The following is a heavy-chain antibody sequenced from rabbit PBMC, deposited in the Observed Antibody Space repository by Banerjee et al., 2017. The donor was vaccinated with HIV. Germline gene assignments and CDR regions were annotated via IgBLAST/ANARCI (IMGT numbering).Heavy chain of an antibody. D-gene: IGHD4-1*01. CDR3: ARDLAGVIGWNFNL. CDR1: GLDFSSNA. CDR2: IYGGSTGST. Sequence: QEQLVEYGGDLVQPEGSLKLTCKASGLDFSSNAMCWVRQAPGKRPEWIACIYGGSTGSTYYASWAKGRFTISKTSSTTVTLQMTSLTAADTATYLCARDLAGVIGWNFNLWGPGTLVTVS. J-gene: IGHJ4*01. V-gene: IGHV1S45*01.